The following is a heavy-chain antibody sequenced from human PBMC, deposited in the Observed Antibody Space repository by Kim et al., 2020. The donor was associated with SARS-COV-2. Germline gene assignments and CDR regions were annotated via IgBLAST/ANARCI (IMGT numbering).Heavy chain of an antibody. D-gene: IGHD3-10*01. Sequence: ASVKVSCKASGYTFTSYYMHWVRQAPGQGLEWMGIINPSGGSTSYAQKFQGRVTMTRDTSTSTVYMELSSLRSEDTAVYYCASKGWFGESYYYYYGMDVWGQGTTVTVSS. V-gene: IGHV1-46*01. CDR2: INPSGGST. CDR1: GYTFTSYY. J-gene: IGHJ6*02. CDR3: ASKGWFGESYYYYYGMDV.